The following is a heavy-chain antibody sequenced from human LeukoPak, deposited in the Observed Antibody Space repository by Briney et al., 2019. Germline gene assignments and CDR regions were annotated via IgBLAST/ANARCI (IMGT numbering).Heavy chain of an antibody. CDR2: INHSGSA. Sequence: KPSETLSLTCAVYGGSFSGYYWTWIRQPPGKGLEWIGEINHSGSANYNPSLKSRVTISLDTSKNQFSLKLSPVTAADTAVYYCARGQGTVTTHWGQGTLVTVSS. J-gene: IGHJ4*02. V-gene: IGHV4-34*01. CDR3: ARGQGTVTTH. CDR1: GGSFSGYY. D-gene: IGHD4-17*01.